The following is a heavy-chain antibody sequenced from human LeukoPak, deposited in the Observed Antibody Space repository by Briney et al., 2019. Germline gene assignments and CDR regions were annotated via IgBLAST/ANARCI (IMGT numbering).Heavy chain of an antibody. V-gene: IGHV3-74*01. J-gene: IGHJ5*02. CDR3: ARAVTWIDP. CDR1: GFTFSSYW. CDR2: INSDGSST. Sequence: PGGSLRLSCAASGFTFSSYWMHWVRQAPGKGLVWVSRINSDGSSTSYADSVKGRFTISRDNAKNTVDLQMNGLRAEDTAVYYCARAVTWIDPWGQGTLVTVSS.